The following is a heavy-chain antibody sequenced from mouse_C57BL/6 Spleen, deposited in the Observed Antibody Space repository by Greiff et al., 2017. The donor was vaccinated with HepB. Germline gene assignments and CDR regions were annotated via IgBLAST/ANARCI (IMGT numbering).Heavy chain of an antibody. D-gene: IGHD2-1*01. CDR2: INPYNGDT. CDR3: ARRAGKSAMDY. J-gene: IGHJ4*01. V-gene: IGHV1-20*01. Sequence: DVHLVESGPELVKPGDSVKISCKASGYSFTGYFMNWVMQSHGKSLEWIGRINPYNGDTFYNQKFKGKATLTVDKSSSTAHMELRSLTSEDSAVYYCARRAGKSAMDYWGQGTSVTVSS. CDR1: GYSFTGYF.